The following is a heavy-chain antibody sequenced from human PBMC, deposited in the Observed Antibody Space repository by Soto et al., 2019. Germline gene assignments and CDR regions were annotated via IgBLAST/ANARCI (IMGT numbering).Heavy chain of an antibody. J-gene: IGHJ4*02. D-gene: IGHD6-13*01. CDR3: AKDPCSSWYCSFDY. V-gene: IGHV3-30*18. CDR2: TSLDGSNR. CDR1: GFTLSNYG. Sequence: QVQLVESGGGVVQPGRSLRLSCAASGFTLSNYGMHWVRQAPGKGLEWVAATSLDGSNRYYADSVKGRFTMSRDNSKNTMCLQMNSLRAEDTAVYYCAKDPCSSWYCSFDYWGQGTLVTVSS.